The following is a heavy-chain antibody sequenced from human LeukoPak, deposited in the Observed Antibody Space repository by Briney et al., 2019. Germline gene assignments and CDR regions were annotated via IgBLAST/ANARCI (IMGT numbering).Heavy chain of an antibody. CDR2: IYYSGSS. J-gene: IGHJ5*02. CDR1: GGSLSSYF. Sequence: PSETLSLTCTVSGGSLSSYFWSWIRQPPGRGLEWIGIIYYSGSSNYNPSLKSGVTISVGTSKNQFSMKLSSVTAANTAVYYCARYSEAVTGTSKWFDPWGQGTLVTVSS. V-gene: IGHV4-59*01. D-gene: IGHD6-19*01. CDR3: ARYSEAVTGTSKWFDP.